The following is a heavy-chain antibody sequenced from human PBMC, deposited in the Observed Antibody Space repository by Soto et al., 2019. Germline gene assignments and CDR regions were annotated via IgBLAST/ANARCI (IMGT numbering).Heavy chain of an antibody. Sequence: PGGSLRLSCAASAFTFSSYAMSWVRQGPGKGLDWVTAITDDGAYTYYADSVKGRFTISRDNSKNTLYLQMNSLRAEDTAVYYCAKVHVGYGPFDYWGQGTLVTVSS. D-gene: IGHD5-12*01. V-gene: IGHV3-23*01. CDR1: AFTFSSYA. J-gene: IGHJ4*02. CDR3: AKVHVGYGPFDY. CDR2: ITDDGAYT.